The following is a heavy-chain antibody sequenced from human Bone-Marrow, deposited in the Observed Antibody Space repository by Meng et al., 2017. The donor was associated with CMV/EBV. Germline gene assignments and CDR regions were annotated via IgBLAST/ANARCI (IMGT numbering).Heavy chain of an antibody. CDR3: ARWGGFLEWLLFDY. CDR1: GGSISSYY. D-gene: IGHD3-3*01. CDR2: IYYSGST. Sequence: SETLSLTCTVSGGSISSYYWSWIRQPPGKGLEWIGYIYYSGSTNYNPSLKSRVTIPVDTSKNQFSLKLSSVTAADTAVYYCARWGGFLEWLLFDYWGQGTLVTVSS. V-gene: IGHV4-59*01. J-gene: IGHJ4*02.